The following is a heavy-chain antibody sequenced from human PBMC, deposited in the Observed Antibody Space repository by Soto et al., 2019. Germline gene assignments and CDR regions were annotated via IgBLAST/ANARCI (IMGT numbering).Heavy chain of an antibody. D-gene: IGHD3-22*01. CDR2: IIPIFGTA. CDR1: GGTFSSYD. CDR3: AAFPEYYDSIVLSGFQP. J-gene: IGHJ1*01. V-gene: IGHV1-69*06. Sequence: QVQLVQSGAEVKKPGSSVKVSCKASGGTFSSYDISWVRQAPGQGLEWMGGIIPIFGTANYAQKFQGRVTITADKSTSTAYMELSSLRSEDTAVYYCAAFPEYYDSIVLSGFQPWGQGTLVTVSS.